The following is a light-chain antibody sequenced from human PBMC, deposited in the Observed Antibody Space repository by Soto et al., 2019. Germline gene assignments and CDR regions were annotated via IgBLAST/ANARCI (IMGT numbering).Light chain of an antibody. CDR2: AAS. J-gene: IGKJ2*01. CDR3: QQYYSYPPT. Sequence: AIRMTQSPSSFSASTGDRVTITCRASQGISSYLAWYQQKPGKAPKLLIYAASPLQSGVPSRFSGSGSGTDFTLTISCLQSEDFATYYCQQYYSYPPTFGQGTKLEI. CDR1: QGISSY. V-gene: IGKV1-8*01.